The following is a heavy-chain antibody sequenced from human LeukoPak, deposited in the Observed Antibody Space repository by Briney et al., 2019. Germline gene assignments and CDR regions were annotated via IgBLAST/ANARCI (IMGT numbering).Heavy chain of an antibody. Sequence: SQTLSLTCTVSGGSISSGDDYWSWIRQPPGKGLEWIGYIYYSGSTYYNPSLKSRVTISVDTSKNQFSLKLSSVTAADTAVYYCARESMATVSLDAWGQGTMVTVSS. CDR2: IYYSGST. D-gene: IGHD5-24*01. J-gene: IGHJ3*01. V-gene: IGHV4-30-4*01. CDR3: ARESMATVSLDA. CDR1: GGSISSGDDY.